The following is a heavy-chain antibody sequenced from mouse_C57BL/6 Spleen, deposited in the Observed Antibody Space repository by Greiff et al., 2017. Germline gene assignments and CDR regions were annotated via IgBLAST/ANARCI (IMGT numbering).Heavy chain of an antibody. CDR1: GYSITSGYY. CDR2: ISYDGSN. CDR3: AGDSYAMDY. Sequence: EVQLVESGPGLVKPSQSLSLTCSVTGYSITSGYYWNWIRQFPGNKLEWMGYISYDGSNNYNPSLKNRISITRDPSKNQFFLKLNSVTTEDTATYYCAGDSYAMDYWGQGTSVTVSS. V-gene: IGHV3-6*01. D-gene: IGHD1-1*02. J-gene: IGHJ4*01.